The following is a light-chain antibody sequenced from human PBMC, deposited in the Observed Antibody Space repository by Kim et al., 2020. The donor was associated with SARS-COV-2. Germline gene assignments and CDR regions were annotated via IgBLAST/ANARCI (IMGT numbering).Light chain of an antibody. J-gene: IGLJ1*01. V-gene: IGLV3-1*01. Sequence: DKYVSWYQQKSGQSPVLVMYQDTKRPSGIPERFSGSNSGNTATLTISETQAMDEADYYCQAWDSSTAGVFGTGTKVTVL. CDR1: DKY. CDR2: QDT. CDR3: QAWDSSTAGV.